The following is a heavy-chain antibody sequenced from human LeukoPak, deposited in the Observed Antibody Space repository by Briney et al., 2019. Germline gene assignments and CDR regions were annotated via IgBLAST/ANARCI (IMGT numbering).Heavy chain of an antibody. CDR3: ARAQTTGFGESLHY. D-gene: IGHD3-10*01. V-gene: IGHV1-18*01. CDR2: ISAYNGNT. CDR1: GYTFTRYA. Sequence: ASVKVSCKASGYTFTRYAMNWVRQAPGQGLEWMGWISAYNGNTRYAQNLQGRVTLTTDTSTSTAYMEVRSLRSDDTAVYYCARAQTTGFGESLHYWGQGTLVTVSS. J-gene: IGHJ4*02.